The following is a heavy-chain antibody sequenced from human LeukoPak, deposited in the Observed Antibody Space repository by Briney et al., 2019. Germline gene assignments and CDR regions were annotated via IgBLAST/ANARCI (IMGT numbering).Heavy chain of an antibody. V-gene: IGHV5-51*01. Sequence: GESLKISCRGSGYSFNTYWIGWVRQMPGKGLEWMGIINPGDSDTRYSPSFQGQVTMSADKSINTAYLQWSSLKASDTAIYYCARRQGCSSTSCPPDYWGQGTLVTVSS. CDR3: ARRQGCSSTSCPPDY. J-gene: IGHJ4*02. CDR1: GYSFNTYW. D-gene: IGHD2-2*01. CDR2: INPGDSDT.